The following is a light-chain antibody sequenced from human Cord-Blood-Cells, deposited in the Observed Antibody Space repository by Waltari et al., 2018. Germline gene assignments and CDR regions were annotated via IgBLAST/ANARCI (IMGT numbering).Light chain of an antibody. V-gene: IGLV2-23*02. CDR2: EVS. CDR1: RSDVGSYNL. J-gene: IGLJ3*02. Sequence: QSALTQPASVSGSPGQSITIPCTGTRSDVGSYNLVSWYQQHPGKAPKLMIYEVSKRPSGVSNRFSGSKSGNTASLTISGLQAEDEADYYCCSYAGSSTLVFGGGTKLTVL. CDR3: CSYAGSSTLV.